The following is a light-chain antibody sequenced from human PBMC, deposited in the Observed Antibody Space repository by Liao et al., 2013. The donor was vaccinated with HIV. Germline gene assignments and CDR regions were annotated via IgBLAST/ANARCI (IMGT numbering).Light chain of an antibody. CDR1: KLGDKY. Sequence: SYELTQPPSVSVPPGQTASITCSGDKLGDKYASWYQQKPGQSPLMIIYQDFQRPSGIPERFSGFNSGNTATLTISGTQAMDEADYYCQAWDSSDYVVFGGGTKLTVL. J-gene: IGLJ2*01. CDR2: QDF. CDR3: QAWDSSDYVV. V-gene: IGLV3-1*01.